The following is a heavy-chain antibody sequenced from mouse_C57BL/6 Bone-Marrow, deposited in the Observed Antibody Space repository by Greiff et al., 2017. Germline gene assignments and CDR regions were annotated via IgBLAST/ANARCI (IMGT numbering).Heavy chain of an antibody. V-gene: IGHV1-63*01. Sequence: LVESGAELVRPGTSVKMSCKASGYTFTNYWIGWAKQRPGHGLEWIGDIYPGGGYTNYNEKFKGKATLTADKSSSTAYMQFSSLTSEDSAIYYCARDGWDAMDYWGQGTSVTVSS. CDR1: GYTFTNYW. D-gene: IGHD1-1*02. CDR3: ARDGWDAMDY. CDR2: IYPGGGYT. J-gene: IGHJ4*01.